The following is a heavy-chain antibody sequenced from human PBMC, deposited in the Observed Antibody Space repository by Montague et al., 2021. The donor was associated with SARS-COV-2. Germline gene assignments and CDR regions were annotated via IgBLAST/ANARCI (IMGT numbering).Heavy chain of an antibody. CDR3: ARAGDFGYGSGSYAGGFDY. CDR1: GFTFSSYE. V-gene: IGHV3-48*03. CDR2: ISSSGSTI. Sequence: SLRLSCAASGFTFSSYEMNWVRQAPGKGLEWVSHISSSGSTIYYADSVKGRFTISRDNAKNSLYLQMNSLRAEDTAVYYCARAGDFGYGSGSYAGGFDYWGQGTLVTVSS. J-gene: IGHJ4*02. D-gene: IGHD3-10*01.